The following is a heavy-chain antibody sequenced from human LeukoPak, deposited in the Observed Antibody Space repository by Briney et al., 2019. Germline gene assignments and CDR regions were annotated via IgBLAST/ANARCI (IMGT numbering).Heavy chain of an antibody. J-gene: IGHJ4*02. CDR3: APTHKDYDSRGYSSDY. Sequence: SETLSLTCAVYGGSFSGDYWSWIRQPPGKGLEWIGEINHSGSTNYNPSLKSRVTISVDTSKNRFSLKVSSVTAADTAVYYCAPTHKDYDSRGYSSDYWGQGTLVTVSS. CDR1: GGSFSGDY. CDR2: INHSGST. V-gene: IGHV4-34*01. D-gene: IGHD3-22*01.